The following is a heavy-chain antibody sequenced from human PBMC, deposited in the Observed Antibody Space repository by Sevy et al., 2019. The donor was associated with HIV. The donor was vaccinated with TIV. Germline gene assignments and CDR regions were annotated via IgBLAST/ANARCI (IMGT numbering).Heavy chain of an antibody. J-gene: IGHJ6*02. Sequence: ASVKVSCKASGYTFTGYCMHWVRHAPGQGLEWMGRINPNSGGTNYAQKFQGRVTMTRDTSISTAYMELSRLRSDDTAVYYCARAYGTSWYLGYGMDVWGQGTTVTVSS. CDR3: ARAYGTSWYLGYGMDV. V-gene: IGHV1-2*06. CDR1: GYTFTGYC. CDR2: INPNSGGT. D-gene: IGHD6-13*01.